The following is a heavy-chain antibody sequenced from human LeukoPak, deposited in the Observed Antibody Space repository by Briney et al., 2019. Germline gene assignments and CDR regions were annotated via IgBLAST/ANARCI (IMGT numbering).Heavy chain of an antibody. D-gene: IGHD6-19*01. CDR3: ARDRSSGSYYYYYYGMDV. J-gene: IGHJ6*02. CDR2: IYYSGST. CDR1: GGSISSGSYY. V-gene: IGHV4-61*01. Sequence: SETLSLTCTVSGGSISSGSYYWGWIRQPPGKGLEWIGYIYYSGSTNYNPSLKSRVTISVDTSKNQFSLKLSSVTAADTAVYYCARDRSSGSYYYYYYGMDVWGQGTTVTASS.